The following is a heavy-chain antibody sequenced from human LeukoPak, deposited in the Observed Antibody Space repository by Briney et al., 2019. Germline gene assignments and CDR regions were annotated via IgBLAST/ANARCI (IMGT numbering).Heavy chain of an antibody. D-gene: IGHD2-2*01. V-gene: IGHV1-69*13. CDR1: GGTFSSYA. J-gene: IGHJ6*02. Sequence: SVKVSCKASGGTFSSYAISWVRQAPGQGLEWMGGTIPIFGTANYAQKFQGRVTITADESTSTAYMELSSLRAEDTAVYYCARERVVVVPAAAYYYGMDVWGQGTTVTVSS. CDR3: ARERVVVVPAAAYYYGMDV. CDR2: TIPIFGTA.